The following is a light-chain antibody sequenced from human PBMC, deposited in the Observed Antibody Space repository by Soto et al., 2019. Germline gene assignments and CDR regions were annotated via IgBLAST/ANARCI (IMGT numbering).Light chain of an antibody. J-gene: IGLJ2*01. CDR3: SSYAGSNNLV. Sequence: QSVLTQPPSASGSPGQSVTISCTGTSSDVGGYNYVSWYQQYPAKAPKVMIYEVSKRPSGVPDRFSGSKSGNTASLTVSGLQAEDEADYYCSSYAGSNNLVFGGGTKLTVL. V-gene: IGLV2-8*01. CDR1: SSDVGGYNY. CDR2: EVS.